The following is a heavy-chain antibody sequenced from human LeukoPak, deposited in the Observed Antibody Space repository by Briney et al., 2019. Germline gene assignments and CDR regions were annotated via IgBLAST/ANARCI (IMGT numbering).Heavy chain of an antibody. D-gene: IGHD3-10*01. V-gene: IGHV1-2*02. J-gene: IGHJ6*02. CDR1: GYTFTSYD. CDR2: INPNCGGT. Sequence: GASVKVSCKASGYTFTSYDINWVRQATGQGLEWMGWINPNCGGTNYAQKFQGRVTMTRDTSISTAYMELSRLRSDDTAVYYCASRGRGFRNMDVWGQGTTVTVSS. CDR3: ASRGRGFRNMDV.